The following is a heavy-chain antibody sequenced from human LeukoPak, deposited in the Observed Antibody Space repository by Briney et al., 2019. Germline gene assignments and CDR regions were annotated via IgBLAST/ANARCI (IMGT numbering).Heavy chain of an antibody. CDR3: ARYYYDSSGYYPGAFDI. CDR1: GGSISSSSYY. Sequence: SETLSLTCTVSGGSISSSSYYWGWIRQPPGKGLEWIGSIYYSGSTYYNPSLKSRVTISVDTSKNQFSLKLSSVTAADTVVYYCARYYYDSSGYYPGAFDIWGQGTMVTVSS. D-gene: IGHD3-22*01. V-gene: IGHV4-39*01. J-gene: IGHJ3*02. CDR2: IYYSGST.